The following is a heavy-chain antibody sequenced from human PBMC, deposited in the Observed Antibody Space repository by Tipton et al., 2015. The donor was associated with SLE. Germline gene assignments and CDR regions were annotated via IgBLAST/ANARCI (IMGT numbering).Heavy chain of an antibody. D-gene: IGHD6-6*01. CDR3: ARGRGSSSSGHY. CDR2: IYYSGST. CDR1: GGSISSSSYY. J-gene: IGHJ4*02. V-gene: IGHV4-39*07. Sequence: TLSLTCTVSGGSISSSSYYWGWIRQPPGKGLEWIGSIYYSGSTYYNPSLKSRVTISVDTSKNQFSLKLSSVTAADTAVYYCARGRGSSSSGHYWGQGTLVTASS.